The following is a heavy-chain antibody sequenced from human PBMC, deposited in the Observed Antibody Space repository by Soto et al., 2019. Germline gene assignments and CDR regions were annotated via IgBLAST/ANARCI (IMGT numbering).Heavy chain of an antibody. CDR2: INAGNGNT. Sequence: RASVKVSCKASGYTFTSYAMHWVRQAPGQRLEWMGWINAGNGNTKYSQKFQGRVTITRDTSASTAYMELSSLRSEDTAVYYCASPLPLYSSSSDYYYYGMDVWGQGTTVTVSS. CDR3: ASPLPLYSSSSDYYYYGMDV. V-gene: IGHV1-3*01. D-gene: IGHD6-6*01. J-gene: IGHJ6*02. CDR1: GYTFTSYA.